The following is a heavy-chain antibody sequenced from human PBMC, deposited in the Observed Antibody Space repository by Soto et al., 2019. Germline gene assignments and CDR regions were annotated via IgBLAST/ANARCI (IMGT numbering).Heavy chain of an antibody. D-gene: IGHD6-19*01. V-gene: IGHV1-18*04. CDR1: GYTFTGYY. J-gene: IGHJ5*02. CDR2: INPYSGDT. CDR3: ARGEGYSSGWYGWFDP. Sequence: ASVKVSCKASGYTFTGYYMHWVRQAPVQGLEWMGWINPYSGDTNYAQKLQGRVTMTTDTSTSTAYMELRSLRSDDTAVYYCARGEGYSSGWYGWFDPWGQGTLVTVSS.